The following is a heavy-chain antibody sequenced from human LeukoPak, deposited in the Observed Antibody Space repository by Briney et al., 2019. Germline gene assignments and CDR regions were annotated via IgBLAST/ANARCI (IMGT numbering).Heavy chain of an antibody. V-gene: IGHV4-4*07. CDR3: ARDLQQWLSESQRNDYMDV. CDR2: IYTSGST. J-gene: IGHJ6*03. D-gene: IGHD6-19*01. Sequence: PSETLSLTCTVSGGSISSYYWSWIRQPAGKGLEWIGRIYTSGSTNYNPSLKSRVTMSVDTSKNQFSLKLSSVTAADTAVYYCARDLQQWLSESQRNDYMDVWAKGPRSPSP. CDR1: GGSISSYY.